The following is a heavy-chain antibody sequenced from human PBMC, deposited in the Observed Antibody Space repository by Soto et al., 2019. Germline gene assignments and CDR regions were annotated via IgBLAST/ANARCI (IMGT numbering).Heavy chain of an antibody. D-gene: IGHD6-19*01. Sequence: GGSLRLSCAASGFTFSDYFMTWIRQAPGKGLEWVSGISGSGDSTYYADSVKGRFTISRDNSKNTLYLQMNSLRAEDTAVYYCAKGVPGIAVAGTGYFQHWGQGTLVTVSS. V-gene: IGHV3-23*01. J-gene: IGHJ1*01. CDR1: GFTFSDYF. CDR3: AKGVPGIAVAGTGYFQH. CDR2: ISGSGDST.